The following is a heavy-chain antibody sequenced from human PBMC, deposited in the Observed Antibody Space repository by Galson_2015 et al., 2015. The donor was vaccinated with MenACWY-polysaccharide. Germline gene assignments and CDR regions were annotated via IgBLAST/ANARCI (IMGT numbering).Heavy chain of an antibody. CDR3: TADVPKPLSQIDY. CDR1: GYTFNSAW. Sequence: SLRLSCAGSGYTFNSAWMNWVRQAPGKGLEWVARIRTQSEGRTAYATPVQGRFTISRDDSNNALYLHMNNLKPEDTAMYYCTADVPKPLSQIDYWGQGTLVTVSS. V-gene: IGHV3-15*01. J-gene: IGHJ4*02. CDR2: IRTQSEGRT. D-gene: IGHD3-10*02.